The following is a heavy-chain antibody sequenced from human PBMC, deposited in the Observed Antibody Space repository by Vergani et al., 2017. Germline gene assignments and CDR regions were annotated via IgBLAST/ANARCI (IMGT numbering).Heavy chain of an antibody. CDR1: GYTFNSYY. V-gene: IGHV1-46*02. D-gene: IGHD2-2*01. CDR3: ARDSRYCSSTSCYVGRDWFDP. Sequence: QVQLVQSGAEVKKPGASVKVSCKASGYTFNSYYMHWVRQAPGQGLEWMGIINTSGGSTSYAQKFQGRVTMTRYTSTSTVYMELSSLRSEDTAVYYCARDSRYCSSTSCYVGRDWFDPWGQGTLVTVSS. CDR2: INTSGGST. J-gene: IGHJ5*02.